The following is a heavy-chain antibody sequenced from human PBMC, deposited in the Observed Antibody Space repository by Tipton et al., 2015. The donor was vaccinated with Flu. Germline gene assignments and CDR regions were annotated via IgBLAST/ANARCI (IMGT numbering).Heavy chain of an antibody. Sequence: SGFTFSSYSMNWVRQAPGKGLEWVSSISSSSSYIYYADSVKGRFTIPRDNAKNSLYLQMNSLRAEDTAVYYCARDGPDGFDSWGQGTLFTVSS. CDR2: ISSSSSYI. CDR1: GFTFSSYS. D-gene: IGHD1-14*01. J-gene: IGHJ4*02. CDR3: ARDGPDGFDS. V-gene: IGHV3-21*01.